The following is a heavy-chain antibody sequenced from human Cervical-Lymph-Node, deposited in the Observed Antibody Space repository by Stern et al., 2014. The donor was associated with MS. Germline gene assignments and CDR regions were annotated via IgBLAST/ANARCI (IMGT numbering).Heavy chain of an antibody. CDR2: ISAYNGNP. Sequence: QLVQSGAEVKKPGASVKVSCKGSGYTFTSYGISWVRQAPGQGLEWMGWISAYNGNPTYAQKLQGRVTIITYTSTSTAYMELRSLRSDDTAVYSCARGLLVSENAFDIWGQGTMVTVSS. V-gene: IGHV1-18*01. CDR1: GYTFTSYG. D-gene: IGHD2-15*01. CDR3: ARGLLVSENAFDI. J-gene: IGHJ3*02.